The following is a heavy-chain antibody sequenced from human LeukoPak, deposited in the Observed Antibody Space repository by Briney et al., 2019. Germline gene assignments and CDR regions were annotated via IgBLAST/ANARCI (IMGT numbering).Heavy chain of an antibody. CDR1: GGSFSGYY. D-gene: IGHD3-10*01. CDR3: AGVSMVRGVDY. V-gene: IGHV4-34*01. CDR2: INHSGST. J-gene: IGHJ4*02. Sequence: SETLSLTCAVYGGSFSGYYWSWIRQSPGKGLEWIGEINHSGSTNYNPSLKSRVTISVDTSKNQFSLKLSSVTAADTAVYYCAGVSMVRGVDYWGQGTLVTVSS.